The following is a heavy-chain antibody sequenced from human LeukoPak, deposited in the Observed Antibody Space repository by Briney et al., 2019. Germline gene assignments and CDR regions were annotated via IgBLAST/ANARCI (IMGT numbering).Heavy chain of an antibody. V-gene: IGHV3-15*01. D-gene: IGHD1-26*01. Sequence: GGSLRLSCAASGFTFANAWMAWVRQVPGKGLEWLGRTRSETDGGATTYAPPVRDRFTISRDDSQNILYLEVNNLKTEDTGIYFCTTDRLWAAHWGQGTLVTVSS. CDR3: TTDRLWAAH. CDR2: TRSETDGGAT. CDR1: GFTFANAW. J-gene: IGHJ4*02.